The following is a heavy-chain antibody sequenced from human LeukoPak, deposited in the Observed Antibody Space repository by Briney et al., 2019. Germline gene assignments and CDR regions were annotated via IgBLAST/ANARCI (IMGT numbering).Heavy chain of an antibody. J-gene: IGHJ4*02. Sequence: PGGSLRLSCAASGFTFSNAWMSWVRQPPGKGLEWIGDFSYSGSTNYNPSLKSRVTISVDTSKNQFSLKLTSVTAADTAVYYCARAGGVHDTPMDLDYWGQGALVTVSS. D-gene: IGHD5-18*01. CDR3: ARAGGVHDTPMDLDY. CDR1: GFTFSNAW. CDR2: FSYSGST. V-gene: IGHV4-59*01.